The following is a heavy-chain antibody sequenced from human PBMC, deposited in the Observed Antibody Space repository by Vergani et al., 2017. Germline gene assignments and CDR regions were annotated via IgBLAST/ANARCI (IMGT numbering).Heavy chain of an antibody. CDR2: IHYSENT. Sequence: QVQLQESGPGLVKSSETPSLTCSVSFDSIRNLYCNWIRQPPRKGLEWIGSIHYSENTNYNPSLKTRVTISVDTSKHQFSLTLTSVTAADTAVYYCASDTHSGQRADRWGQGILVTVTS. CDR3: ASDTHSGQRADR. CDR1: FDSIRNLY. J-gene: IGHJ5*02. V-gene: IGHV4-59*11. D-gene: IGHD6-19*01.